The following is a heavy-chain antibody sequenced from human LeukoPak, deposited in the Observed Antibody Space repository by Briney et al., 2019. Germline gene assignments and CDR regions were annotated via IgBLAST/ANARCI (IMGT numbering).Heavy chain of an antibody. CDR3: ARASRIAVAGTYGY. J-gene: IGHJ4*02. Sequence: ASVKVSCKASGGTFSSYAISWVRQAPGQGLEWMGGIIPIFGTANYAQKFQGRVTITADKSTSTAYMELSSLRSEDTAVYYCARASRIAVAGTYGYWGQGTLVTVSS. V-gene: IGHV1-69*06. CDR1: GGTFSSYA. CDR2: IIPIFGTA. D-gene: IGHD6-19*01.